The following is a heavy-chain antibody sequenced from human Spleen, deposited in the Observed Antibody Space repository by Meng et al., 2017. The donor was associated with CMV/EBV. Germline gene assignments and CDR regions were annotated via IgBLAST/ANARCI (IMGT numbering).Heavy chain of an antibody. D-gene: IGHD3-10*01. Sequence: GESLKISCAASGFTFSSYEMNWVRQAPGKGLEWVSYISSSGSTIYYADSVKGRFTISRDNAKNSLYLQMNSLRAEDTAVYYCNIYYYGSGSYYNPGSSDYWGQGTLVTVSS. CDR1: GFTFSSYE. CDR3: NIYYYGSGSYYNPGSSDY. CDR2: ISSSGSTI. J-gene: IGHJ4*02. V-gene: IGHV3-48*03.